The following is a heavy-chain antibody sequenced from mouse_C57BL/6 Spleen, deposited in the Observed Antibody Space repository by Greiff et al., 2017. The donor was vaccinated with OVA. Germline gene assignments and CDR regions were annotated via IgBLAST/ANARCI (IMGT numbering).Heavy chain of an antibody. CDR3: ARSLCDYPAMDY. Sequence: VQLQQPGTELVKPGASVKLSCKASGYTFTSYWMHWVKQRPGQGLEWIGNINPTNGGTNYNQKFKGKATMTVDKSSTTAYMQLSSLTSEDAAVYYCARSLCDYPAMDYWGQGTSVTVSS. V-gene: IGHV1-53*01. D-gene: IGHD2-13*01. J-gene: IGHJ4*01. CDR1: GYTFTSYW. CDR2: INPTNGGT.